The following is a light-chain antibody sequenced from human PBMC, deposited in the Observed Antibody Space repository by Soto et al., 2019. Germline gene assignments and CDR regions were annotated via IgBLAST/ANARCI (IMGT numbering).Light chain of an antibody. Sequence: EVVLTQSPGTLSWSPGERATLSCRASQNVYINSLAWYQQKPGQPPRLLIYGASTRAAAIPDRFSGSGSGADFALSIDGLEPEDFAIYYCQQYGDSPLTFGPGTRVD. CDR1: QNVYINS. J-gene: IGKJ3*01. CDR3: QQYGDSPLT. CDR2: GAS. V-gene: IGKV3-20*01.